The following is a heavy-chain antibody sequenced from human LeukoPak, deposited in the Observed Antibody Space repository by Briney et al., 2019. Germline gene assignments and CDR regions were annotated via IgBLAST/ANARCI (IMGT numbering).Heavy chain of an antibody. CDR2: ISSSSSYI. J-gene: IGHJ6*02. CDR1: GFIFRSHS. D-gene: IGHD6-13*01. Sequence: PGGSLRLSCAASGFIFRSHSMNWGRQAPGKGLEWVSSISSSSSYIYYADSVKGRFTISRDNAKNSLYLQMNSLRAEDTAVYYCARDHRYSSSGGYYGMDVQDQGTTVTVSS. V-gene: IGHV3-21*01. CDR3: ARDHRYSSSGGYYGMDV.